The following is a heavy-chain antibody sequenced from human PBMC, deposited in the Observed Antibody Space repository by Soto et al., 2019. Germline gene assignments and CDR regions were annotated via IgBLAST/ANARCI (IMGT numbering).Heavy chain of an antibody. V-gene: IGHV3-21*01. CDR3: ARVVIHYYYMGV. D-gene: IGHD3-22*01. Sequence: EVQLVESGGGLVKPGGSLRLSCAASGFTFSSYSMNWVRQAPGKGLEWVSSISSSSSYIYYADSVKGRCTISRDNAKNSLYLQMNSLGGEDTAVYYCARVVIHYYYMGVLGKGTTVTVSS. CDR2: ISSSSSYI. CDR1: GFTFSSYS. J-gene: IGHJ6*03.